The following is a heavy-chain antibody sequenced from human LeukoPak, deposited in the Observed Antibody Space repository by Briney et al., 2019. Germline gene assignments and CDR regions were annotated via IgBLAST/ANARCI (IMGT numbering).Heavy chain of an antibody. J-gene: IGHJ6*03. CDR1: GGSISSSSYY. D-gene: IGHD2-15*01. CDR3: ARGAGGGSCYGPHCYYYYMDV. CDR2: IYYSGST. Sequence: SETLSLTCTVSGGSISSSSYYWGWIRQPPGKGLEWIGSIYYSGSTYYNPSLKSRVTISVDTSKNQFSLKLSSVTAADTAVYYCARGAGGGSCYGPHCYYYYMDVWGKGTTVTVSS. V-gene: IGHV4-39*07.